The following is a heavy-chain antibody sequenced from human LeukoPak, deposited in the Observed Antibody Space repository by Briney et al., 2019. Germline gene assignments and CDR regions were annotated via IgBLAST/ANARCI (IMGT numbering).Heavy chain of an antibody. CDR3: ARGTSSSPNWFDP. D-gene: IGHD6-13*01. CDR1: GFTFSSEW. CDR2: IKLDGSEK. Sequence: PGGSLRLSCAASGFTFSSEWMSWVRQAPGKGLEWVANIKLDGSEKYYVDSVKGRFTISRDNAKNSLFLQMNSLGAEDTAVYYCARGTSSSPNWFDPWGQGTLVTVSS. J-gene: IGHJ5*02. V-gene: IGHV3-7*04.